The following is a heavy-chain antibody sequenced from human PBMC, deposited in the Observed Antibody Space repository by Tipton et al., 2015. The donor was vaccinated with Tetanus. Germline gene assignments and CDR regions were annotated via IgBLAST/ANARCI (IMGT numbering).Heavy chain of an antibody. CDR2: ISSTSTYI. J-gene: IGHJ4*02. CDR3: ASGSSLDY. CDR1: GFSFSNYR. V-gene: IGHV3-21*06. Sequence: SLRLSCAGSGFSFSNYRMNWVRQAPGKGLEWVSSISSTSTYIDYGDAVKGRFTISRDNTQNSVYLQMDSLRVEDTAVYYCASGSSLDYWGQGALVIVSS. D-gene: IGHD6-19*01.